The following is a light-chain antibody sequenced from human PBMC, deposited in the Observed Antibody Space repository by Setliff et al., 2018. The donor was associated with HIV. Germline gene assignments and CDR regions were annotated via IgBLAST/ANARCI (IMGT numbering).Light chain of an antibody. CDR1: SSDVGGYNY. CDR2: DVT. Sequence: QSALTQPRSVSGSPGQSVTISCTGTSSDVGGYNYVSWYQHLPGKAPKLMIYDVTKRPSGVPDLFSGSKSGNTASLTISGLQAEDEADYYCSSYTSSSTLRVFGAGTKVTVL. J-gene: IGLJ1*01. V-gene: IGLV2-11*01. CDR3: SSYTSSSTLRV.